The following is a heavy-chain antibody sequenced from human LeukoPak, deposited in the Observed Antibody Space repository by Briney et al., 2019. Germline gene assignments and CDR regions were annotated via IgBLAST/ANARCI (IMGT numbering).Heavy chain of an antibody. V-gene: IGHV3-23*01. CDR2: ISGSGGTT. D-gene: IGHD2-15*01. J-gene: IGHJ3*02. CDR3: AKGIGDVVVVAATEDAFDI. Sequence: PGGSLRLSCAASGFTFSSYAMTWVRQAPGKGLEWVSTISGSGGTTYYADSVKGRFTISRDNSKNTLYLQMNSLRAEDTAVYYCAKGIGDVVVVAATEDAFDIWGQGTMVTVSS. CDR1: GFTFSSYA.